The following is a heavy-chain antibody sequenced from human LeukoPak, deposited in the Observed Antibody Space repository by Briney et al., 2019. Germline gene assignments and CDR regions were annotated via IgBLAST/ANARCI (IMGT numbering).Heavy chain of an antibody. CDR2: VGDNGGGT. Sequence: PGGSLRISCAASGFPFKTYPMTWVRQAPGKGLEWISAVGDNGGGTFYADSVKGRFTSSKDVSSDTLYLQMDSLTADDTAVYYCMKGGWGSPFDYWGQGTMVTVSS. CDR3: MKGGWGSPFDY. J-gene: IGHJ4*02. CDR1: GFPFKTYP. V-gene: IGHV3-23*01. D-gene: IGHD7-27*01.